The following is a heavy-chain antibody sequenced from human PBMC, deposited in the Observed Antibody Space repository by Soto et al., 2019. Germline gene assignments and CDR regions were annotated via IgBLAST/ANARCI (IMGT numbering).Heavy chain of an antibody. CDR3: ATVHNTSRSFNY. D-gene: IGHD1-20*01. J-gene: IGHJ4*02. CDR2: TGISGRTT. Sequence: GGSLRLSCAASGFSVNTYAMSWVRQAPGKGLEWVSTTGISGRTTYYADSVKGRLTVSRDDSQNTLDLQMSSLRAEDTAVYYCATVHNTSRSFNYWGQGTLVTVSS. CDR1: GFSVNTYA. V-gene: IGHV3-23*01.